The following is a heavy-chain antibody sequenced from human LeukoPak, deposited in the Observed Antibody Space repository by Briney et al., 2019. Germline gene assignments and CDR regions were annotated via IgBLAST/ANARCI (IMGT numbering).Heavy chain of an antibody. CDR1: SYTFTSYG. CDR3: ARDGGDYGGSNDAFDI. V-gene: IGHV1-18*01. CDR2: ISAYNGDT. J-gene: IGHJ3*02. D-gene: IGHD4-23*01. Sequence: ASVKVSCKASSYTFTSYGISWVRQAPGQGLEWMGWISAYNGDTNYAQKLQGRVTMTTDTSTGTVYMELRSLRSDDTAVYYCARDGGDYGGSNDAFDIWGQGTMVTVSS.